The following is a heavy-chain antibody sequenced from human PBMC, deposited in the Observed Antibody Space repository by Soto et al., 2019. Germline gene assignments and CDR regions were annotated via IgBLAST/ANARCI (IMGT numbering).Heavy chain of an antibody. J-gene: IGHJ5*02. CDR2: ISSSGSTI. CDR1: GFTFSDYY. CDR3: AIDLGAAMPNWFVP. Sequence: GGSLRLSCAASGFTFSDYYMSWIRQAPGKGLEWVSYISSSGSTIYYADSVKGRFTISRDNAKNSLYLQMNSLRAEDTAVYYCAIDLGAAMPNWFVPWGQGTLVNVSS. V-gene: IGHV3-11*01. D-gene: IGHD2-2*01.